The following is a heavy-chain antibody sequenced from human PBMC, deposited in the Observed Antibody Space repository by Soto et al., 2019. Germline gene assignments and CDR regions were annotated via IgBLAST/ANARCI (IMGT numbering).Heavy chain of an antibody. CDR3: ARAPGYCSGTNCYDYYYYYGMDV. CDR2: IYYSGST. D-gene: IGHD2-2*03. Sequence: QVQLQESGPGLVKPSETLSLTCTVSGGSISSYYWSWIRQPPGKGLEWIGYIYYSGSTNYNPSLESRVTISVDTSENQFSLKVSSVTAADTAVYYCARAPGYCSGTNCYDYYYYYGMDVWGQGTTVTVSS. J-gene: IGHJ6*02. CDR1: GGSISSYY. V-gene: IGHV4-59*01.